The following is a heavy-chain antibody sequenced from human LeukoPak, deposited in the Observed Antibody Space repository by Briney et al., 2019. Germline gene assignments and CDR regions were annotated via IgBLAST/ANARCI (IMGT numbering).Heavy chain of an antibody. J-gene: IGHJ4*02. Sequence: PSETLSLTCTVSGGSISSYYWSWIRQPPGKGLEWIGYIYYSGSTSYNPSLKSRVTISVDTSKNQFSLKLSSVTAADTAVYYCARGGGGIAASIFDYWGQGTLVTASS. CDR2: IYYSGST. V-gene: IGHV4-59*01. D-gene: IGHD6-13*01. CDR3: ARGGGGIAASIFDY. CDR1: GGSISSYY.